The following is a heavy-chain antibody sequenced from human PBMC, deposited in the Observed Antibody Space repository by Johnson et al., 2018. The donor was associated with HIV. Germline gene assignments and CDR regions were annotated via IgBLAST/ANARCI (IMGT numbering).Heavy chain of an antibody. J-gene: IGHJ3*02. Sequence: MQLVESGGGLVKPGGSLRLSCAASGFTFSNVWMSWVRQTPGKGLEWVGRIKSKTDGGTTEYAASVKGRFTISRDDSKSIAYLQMNSLKTEDTAVYYCAKDTGAFDIWGQGTMVTVSS. CDR1: GFTFSNVW. D-gene: IGHD4-17*01. CDR2: IKSKTDGGTT. V-gene: IGHV3-15*01. CDR3: AKDTGAFDI.